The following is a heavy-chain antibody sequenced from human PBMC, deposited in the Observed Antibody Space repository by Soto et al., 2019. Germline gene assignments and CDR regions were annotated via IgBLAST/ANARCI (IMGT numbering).Heavy chain of an antibody. D-gene: IGHD2-2*01. CDR3: ARDDCITPSYYVSY. Sequence: QVQLVQSGAEVKKPGASVKVSCKASGYTFTSYGISWVRQAPGQGLEWMGWISAYNGNTNYAQKLQGRVTMTTDTPTSSAYMELRSLRSDDTAVYYYARDDCITPSYYVSYWGQGSLVTVSS. J-gene: IGHJ4*02. CDR2: ISAYNGNT. CDR1: GYTFTSYG. V-gene: IGHV1-18*01.